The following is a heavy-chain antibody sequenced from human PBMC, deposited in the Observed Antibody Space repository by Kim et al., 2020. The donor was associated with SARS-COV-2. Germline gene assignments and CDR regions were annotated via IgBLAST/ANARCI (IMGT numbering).Heavy chain of an antibody. Sequence: KHSQKFQGRVNITGNASANTAYMDLSSLTSEDTAIYYCARDMNPTVYDYWGQGTLVTVSS. V-gene: IGHV1-3*01. J-gene: IGHJ4*02. D-gene: IGHD4-4*01. CDR3: ARDMNPTVYDY.